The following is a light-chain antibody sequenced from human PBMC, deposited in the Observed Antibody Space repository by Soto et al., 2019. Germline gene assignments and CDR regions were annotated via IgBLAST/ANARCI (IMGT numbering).Light chain of an antibody. CDR2: GAS. Sequence: EIVLTQSPCTLSLSPGERATLSCRASQSVSSSYLAWYQQKPGQAPRLLIYGASSRATGTPDRFSGSGSGTDFTLTISRLEPEDFAVYYCQQYGSSPTFGQGTKVDI. CDR3: QQYGSSPT. CDR1: QSVSSSY. V-gene: IGKV3-20*01. J-gene: IGKJ1*01.